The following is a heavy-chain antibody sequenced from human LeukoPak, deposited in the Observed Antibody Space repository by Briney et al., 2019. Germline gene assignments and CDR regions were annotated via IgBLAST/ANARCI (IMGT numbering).Heavy chain of an antibody. CDR2: ITPYNGNT. Sequence: ASVKVSCKASGYTFTSYGISWVRQAPGQGLEWMGWITPYNGNTNYAQKLQGRVTTTTDTSTSTAYMELRSLRSDDTAVYYCARAVPPNLEWFYYWGQGTLVTVSS. V-gene: IGHV1-18*01. CDR3: ARAVPPNLEWFYY. CDR1: GYTFTSYG. J-gene: IGHJ4*02. D-gene: IGHD3-3*01.